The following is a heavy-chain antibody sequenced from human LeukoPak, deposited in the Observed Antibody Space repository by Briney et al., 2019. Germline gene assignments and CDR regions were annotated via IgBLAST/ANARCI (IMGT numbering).Heavy chain of an antibody. V-gene: IGHV3-11*04. J-gene: IGHJ4*02. Sequence: GGSLRLSRAASGFTFSDYYMSWIRQAPGKGLEWVSYISSSGSTIYYADSVKGRFTISRDNAKNSLYLQMNSLRAEDTAVYYCARLYYYDNSGYYRGGFDYWGQGTLVIVS. D-gene: IGHD3-22*01. CDR3: ARLYYYDNSGYYRGGFDY. CDR2: ISSSGSTI. CDR1: GFTFSDYY.